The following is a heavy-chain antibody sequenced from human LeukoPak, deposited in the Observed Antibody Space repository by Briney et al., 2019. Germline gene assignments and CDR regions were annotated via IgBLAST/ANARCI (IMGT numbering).Heavy chain of an antibody. Sequence: SETLSLTCAVYGGSFSGYCWSWIRQPPGKGLEWIGEINHSGSTNYNPSLKSRVTISVDTSKNQFSLKLSSVTAADTAVYYCAREAGSSWYGYYYYYMDVWGKGTTVTVSS. CDR2: INHSGST. CDR3: AREAGSSWYGYYYYYMDV. J-gene: IGHJ6*03. V-gene: IGHV4-34*01. D-gene: IGHD6-13*01. CDR1: GGSFSGYC.